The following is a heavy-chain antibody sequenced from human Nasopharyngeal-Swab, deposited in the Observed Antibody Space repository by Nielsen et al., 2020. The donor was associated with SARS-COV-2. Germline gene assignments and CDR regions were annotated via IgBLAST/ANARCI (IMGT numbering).Heavy chain of an antibody. Sequence: GESLKISCAASGFTFSNAWMSWVRQAPGKGLEWVGRIKSKTDGGTTDYAAPVKGGFTISRDDSKNTLYLQMNSLKTEDTAVYYCTTDFMGLLSEGFDYWGQGTLVTVSS. CDR3: TTDFMGLLSEGFDY. J-gene: IGHJ4*02. V-gene: IGHV3-15*01. D-gene: IGHD4/OR15-4a*01. CDR2: IKSKTDGGTT. CDR1: GFTFSNAW.